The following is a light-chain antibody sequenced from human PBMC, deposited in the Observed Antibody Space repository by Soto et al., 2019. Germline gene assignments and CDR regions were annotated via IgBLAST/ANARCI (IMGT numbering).Light chain of an antibody. J-gene: IGKJ5*01. CDR2: DAS. CDR1: QSVSIY. V-gene: IGKV3-11*01. CDR3: QQRSNWPPEIT. Sequence: EIVLTQSPATLSLFPGERATLSCMASQSVSIYLAWYQQKPGQAPRLLIYDASNRATGIPARFSGSGSGTDFTLTISSLEPEDFAVYYCQQRSNWPPEITFGQGTRLEIK.